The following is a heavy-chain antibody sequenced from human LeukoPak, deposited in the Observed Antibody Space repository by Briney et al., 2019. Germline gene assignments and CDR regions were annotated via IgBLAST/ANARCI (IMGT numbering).Heavy chain of an antibody. CDR3: AREGDGSSVGWFDP. Sequence: SETLSLTCAVYGGSFSGYYWSWIRQPPGKGLEWIGEINHSGSTNYNPSLKSRVTISVDTAKNQFSLKLNSVTAADTAVYYCAREGDGSSVGWFDPWGQGTLVTVSS. D-gene: IGHD6-13*01. CDR2: INHSGST. J-gene: IGHJ5*02. V-gene: IGHV4-34*01. CDR1: GGSFSGYY.